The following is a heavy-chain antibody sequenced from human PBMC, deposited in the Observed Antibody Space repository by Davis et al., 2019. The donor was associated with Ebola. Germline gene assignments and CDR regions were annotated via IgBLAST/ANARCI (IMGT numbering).Heavy chain of an antibody. J-gene: IGHJ6*02. CDR1: GYTFTGYY. D-gene: IGHD2-15*01. V-gene: IGHV1-2*04. CDR2: INPNSGGT. CDR3: ARDRCSGGSCYSSYYYYGMDV. Sequence: ASVKVSCKASGYTFTGYYMHWVRQAPGQGLEWMGWINPNSGGTNYAQKFQGWVTMTRDTSISTAYMELSRLRSDDTAVYYCARDRCSGGSCYSSYYYYGMDVWGQGTTVTVSS.